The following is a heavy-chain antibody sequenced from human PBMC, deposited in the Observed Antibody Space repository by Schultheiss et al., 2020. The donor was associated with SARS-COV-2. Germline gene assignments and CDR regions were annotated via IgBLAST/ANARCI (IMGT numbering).Heavy chain of an antibody. D-gene: IGHD6-13*01. CDR3: ARVEEGIAAAGTVPDAFDI. V-gene: IGHV6-1*01. CDR1: GDSVSSNSAA. CDR2: TYYRSKWYN. J-gene: IGHJ3*02. Sequence: SQTLSLTCAISGDSVSSNSAAWNWIRQSPSRGLEWLGRTYYRSKWYNDYAVSVKSRITINPDTSKNQFSLQLNSVTPEDTAVYYCARVEEGIAAAGTVPDAFDIWGQGTMVTVSS.